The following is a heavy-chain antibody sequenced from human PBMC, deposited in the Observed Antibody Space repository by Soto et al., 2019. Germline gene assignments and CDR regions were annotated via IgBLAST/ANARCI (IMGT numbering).Heavy chain of an antibody. CDR1: GSIFRGYG. Sequence: QVLLVESGGGVVQPGRSLRLSCAASGSIFRGYGMHWVRQAPGKGLEWVAVIRFDGSKINYADFVMGRFTISRDNSKNTLYLEMNSLRVEDTAGYYCARDGVGATAFWGYLDYWGQGTLVTVSS. J-gene: IGHJ4*02. V-gene: IGHV3-33*01. D-gene: IGHD2-15*01. CDR2: IRFDGSKI. CDR3: ARDGVGATAFWGYLDY.